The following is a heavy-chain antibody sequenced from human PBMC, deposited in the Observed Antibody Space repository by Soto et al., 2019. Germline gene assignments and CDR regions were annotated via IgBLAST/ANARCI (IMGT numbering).Heavy chain of an antibody. Sequence: QVQLVESGGGVVQPGRSLRLSCAASGFTFSRYAMHWVRQAPGKGLEWVAVISSDGSNKYDADSVKGRFIISRDNSKNTLYLQMNSLRAEDTAVYYCARFKGCSGGTCYSYFDYWGQGTLVTVSS. V-gene: IGHV3-30-3*01. D-gene: IGHD2-15*01. J-gene: IGHJ4*02. CDR2: ISSDGSNK. CDR1: GFTFSRYA. CDR3: ARFKGCSGGTCYSYFDY.